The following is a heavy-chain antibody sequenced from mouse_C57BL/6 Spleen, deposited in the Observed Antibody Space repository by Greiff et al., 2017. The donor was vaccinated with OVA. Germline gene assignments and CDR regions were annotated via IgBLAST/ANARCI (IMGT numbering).Heavy chain of an antibody. CDR2: INPGSGGT. CDR1: GYAFTNYL. CDR3: ARSELVGFAY. Sequence: VQLKESGAELVRPGTSVKVSCKASGYAFTNYLIEWVKQRPGQGLEWIGVINPGSGGTNYNEKFKGKATLTADKSSSTAYMQLSSLTSEDSAVYFCARSELVGFAYWGQGTLVTVSA. D-gene: IGHD1-1*01. V-gene: IGHV1-54*01. J-gene: IGHJ3*01.